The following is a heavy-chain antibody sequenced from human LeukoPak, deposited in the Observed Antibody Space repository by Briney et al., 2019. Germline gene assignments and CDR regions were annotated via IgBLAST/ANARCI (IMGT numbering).Heavy chain of an antibody. CDR3: TRDFSSGD. Sequence: PGGSLRLSCAASGFTFSTYWMTWVRQAPGKGLEWVANIKQDGSQKYYVDSVKGRFTISRDNAKNSLYLQVNSLRAEDTAIYYCTRDFSSGDWRQGTLVTVSS. J-gene: IGHJ4*02. CDR1: GFTFSTYW. V-gene: IGHV3-7*01. D-gene: IGHD3-3*01. CDR2: IKQDGSQK.